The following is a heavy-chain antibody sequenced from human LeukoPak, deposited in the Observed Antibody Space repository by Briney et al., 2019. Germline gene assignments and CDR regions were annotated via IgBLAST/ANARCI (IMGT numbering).Heavy chain of an antibody. CDR1: GVSISSSSYY. CDR3: ARDLTGGSTDY. Sequence: SETLSLTCNVSGVSISSSSYYWSWIRVPPGKGLEWIGSIYHSGSTYYNPSLKSRVTISVDTSKNQFSLKLSSVTAADTAVYYCARDLTGGSTDYWGQGTLVTVSS. CDR2: IYHSGST. D-gene: IGHD7-27*01. J-gene: IGHJ4*02. V-gene: IGHV4-39*07.